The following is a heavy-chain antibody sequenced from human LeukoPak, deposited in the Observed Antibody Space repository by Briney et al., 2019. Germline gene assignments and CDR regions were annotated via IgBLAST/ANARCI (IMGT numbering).Heavy chain of an antibody. CDR1: GFTFSSHG. Sequence: GRSLRLSCAASGFTFSSHGMHWVRQAPGKGLEWVALIWYDGSNKYNADSVKGRFTISRDNSKNTLYLQMNSLRAEDTAVYYCARDQGKGSGSYYGMDLWGQGSLVTVSS. CDR3: ARDQGKGSGSYYGMDL. D-gene: IGHD3-10*01. CDR2: IWYDGSNK. V-gene: IGHV3-33*01. J-gene: IGHJ5*02.